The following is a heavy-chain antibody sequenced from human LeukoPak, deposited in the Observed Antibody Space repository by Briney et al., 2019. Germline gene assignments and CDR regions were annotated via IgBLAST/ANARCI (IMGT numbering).Heavy chain of an antibody. D-gene: IGHD3-10*01. CDR1: GYTFATFW. J-gene: IGHJ5*02. CDR3: ARRYYGSGSYYNWFDP. CDR2: IYPGDSDT. Sequence: GEPLNSSGKCSGYTFATFWIGWVRQLPGKGLGWMGIIYPGDSDTRYSPSFQGQVTISADKSISTAYLQWSSLKASDTAMYYCARRYYGSGSYYNWFDPWGQGTLVTVSS. V-gene: IGHV5-51*01.